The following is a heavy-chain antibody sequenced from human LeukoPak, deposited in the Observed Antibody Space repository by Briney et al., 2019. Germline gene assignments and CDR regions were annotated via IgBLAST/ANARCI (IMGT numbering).Heavy chain of an antibody. J-gene: IGHJ3*02. CDR3: ARRPSYDYVWGSYLDAFDI. V-gene: IGHV4-4*07. D-gene: IGHD3-16*02. Sequence: SETLSLTCTVSGGSISSCYWSWIRQPAGKGLEWIGRIYISGSTNYNPSLKSRVTMSVDTSKNQFSLKLSSVTAADTAVYYCARRPSYDYVWGSYLDAFDIWGQGTMVTVSS. CDR2: IYISGST. CDR1: GGSISSCY.